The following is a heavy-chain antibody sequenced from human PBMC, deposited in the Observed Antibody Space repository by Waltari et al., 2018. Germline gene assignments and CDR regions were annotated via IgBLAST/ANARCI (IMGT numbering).Heavy chain of an antibody. J-gene: IGHJ3*02. CDR3: ARSRRDGYNFGAFDI. D-gene: IGHD5-12*01. CDR2: INPRGGST. CDR1: GYTFTSYY. Sequence: QVQLVQSGAEVKKPGASVKVSCKASGYTFTSYYMHWVRQAPGQGLEWRGIINPRGGSTSSAQKFQGRVTMTRDTSTSTVYMELSSLRSEDTAVYYCARSRRDGYNFGAFDIWGQGTMVTVSS. V-gene: IGHV1-46*01.